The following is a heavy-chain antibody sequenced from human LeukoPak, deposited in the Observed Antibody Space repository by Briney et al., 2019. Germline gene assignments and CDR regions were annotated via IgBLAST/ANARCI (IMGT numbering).Heavy chain of an antibody. Sequence: AGGSLRLSCAASGFNFDDYAMHWVRQAPGKGLEWVSGISWNSGSIGYADSVKGRFTISRDNAKNSLYLQMNSLRAEDMALYYCAKGARPENYYYYYMDVWGKGTTVTVSS. CDR3: AKGARPENYYYYYMDV. CDR1: GFNFDDYA. J-gene: IGHJ6*03. D-gene: IGHD6-6*01. CDR2: ISWNSGSI. V-gene: IGHV3-9*03.